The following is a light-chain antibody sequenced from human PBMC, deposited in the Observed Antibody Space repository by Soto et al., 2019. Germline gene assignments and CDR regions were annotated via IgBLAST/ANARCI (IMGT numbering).Light chain of an antibody. CDR1: SSDVGAYDF. Sequence: QSVLTQPASVSGSPGQSITISCTGTSSDVGAYDFVSWYQQHPDKAPKLMIYEVSNRPSGVSHRFSGSKSVNTATLTISGLQAVDDADYACSEITTRSPHVVRTGTMDTV. J-gene: IGLJ1*01. CDR2: EVS. CDR3: SEITTRSPHV. V-gene: IGLV2-14*03.